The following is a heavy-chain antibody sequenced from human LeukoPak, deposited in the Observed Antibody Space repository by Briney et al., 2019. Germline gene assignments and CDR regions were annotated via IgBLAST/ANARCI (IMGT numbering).Heavy chain of an antibody. J-gene: IGHJ3*02. V-gene: IGHV3-21*01. D-gene: IGHD2-21*01. Sequence: PGGSLRLSCAASGLTFSSYSMNWVRQAPGKGLEWVSSISSSSSYIYYADSVKGRFTISRDNAKNSLYLQMNSLRAEDTAVYYCARDGGATIPYDAFDIWGQGTMVTVSS. CDR3: ARDGGATIPYDAFDI. CDR2: ISSSSSYI. CDR1: GLTFSSYS.